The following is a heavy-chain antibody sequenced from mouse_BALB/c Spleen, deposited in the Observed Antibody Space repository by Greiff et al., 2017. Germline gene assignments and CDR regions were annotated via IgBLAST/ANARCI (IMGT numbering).Heavy chain of an antibody. V-gene: IGHV5-6-4*01. J-gene: IGHJ2*01. CDR1: GFTFSSYT. CDR2: ISSGGSYT. Sequence: VQLKESGGGLVKPGGSLKLSCAASGFTFSSYTMSWVRQTPEKRLEWVATISSGGSYTYYPDSVKGRFTISRDNAKNTLYLQMSSLKSEDTAMYYCTRDDGYYFDYWGQGTTLTVSS. CDR3: TRDDGYYFDY. D-gene: IGHD2-3*01.